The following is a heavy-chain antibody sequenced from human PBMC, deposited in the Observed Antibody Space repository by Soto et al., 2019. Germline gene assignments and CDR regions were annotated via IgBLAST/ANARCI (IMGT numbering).Heavy chain of an antibody. Sequence: GESLKISCKGSGYSFTNYWIGWVRQMPGKGLEGMGVIYPDDSDTKYSPSFQGQVTFSADKSINTAYLQWSSLKASDTAMYYCASGPIGDYGTDVWGQGTTVTVSS. CDR2: IYPDDSDT. CDR3: ASGPIGDYGTDV. J-gene: IGHJ6*02. CDR1: GYSFTNYW. V-gene: IGHV5-51*01.